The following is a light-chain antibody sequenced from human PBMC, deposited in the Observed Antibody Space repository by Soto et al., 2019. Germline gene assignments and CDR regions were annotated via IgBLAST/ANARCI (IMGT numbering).Light chain of an antibody. J-gene: IGKJ3*01. CDR3: QQFRT. V-gene: IGKV3-20*01. Sequence: DIVLTQSPGTLSLSPGERATLSCRTSQSISSSYLAWYQQKPGQAPRLLIYGASSRAPGIPDRFSVSGSGTYFTLTSSIMELEDFAVYYCQQFRTFGPGTKVDIK. CDR1: QSISSSY. CDR2: GAS.